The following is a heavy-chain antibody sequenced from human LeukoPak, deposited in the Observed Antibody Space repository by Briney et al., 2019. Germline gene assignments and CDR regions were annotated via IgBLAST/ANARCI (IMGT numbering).Heavy chain of an antibody. D-gene: IGHD5-12*01. CDR1: GYTFTDHY. J-gene: IGHJ4*02. CDR2: ISPKSGGT. V-gene: IGHV1-2*02. CDR3: ATNEVVGLYSYFDY. Sequence: GASVKVSCKASGYTFTDHYMHWVRQAPGQGLEWMGWISPKSGGTNYAQKFQRRVTMTRDTTVSTAYMELSRLRSDDTAVYYCATNEVVGLYSYFDYWGQGTLVTVSS.